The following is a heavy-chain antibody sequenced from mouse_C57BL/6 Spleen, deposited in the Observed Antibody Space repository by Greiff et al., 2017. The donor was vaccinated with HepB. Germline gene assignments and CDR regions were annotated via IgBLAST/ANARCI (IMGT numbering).Heavy chain of an antibody. CDR1: GFTFTDYY. V-gene: IGHV7-3*01. Sequence: EVKVVESGGGLVQPGGSLSLSCAASGFTFTDYYMSWVRQPPGKALEWLGFIRNKANGYTTEYSASVKGRFTISRDNSQSILYLQRNALRAEDSATYYCARYWDYYSSSGYFDYWGQGTTLTVSS. CDR3: ARYWDYYSSSGYFDY. J-gene: IGHJ2*01. CDR2: IRNKANGYTT. D-gene: IGHD1-1*01.